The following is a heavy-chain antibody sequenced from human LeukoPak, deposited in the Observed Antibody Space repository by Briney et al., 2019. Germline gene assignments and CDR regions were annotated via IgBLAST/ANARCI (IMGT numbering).Heavy chain of an antibody. CDR1: GFTFSSYW. Sequence: PGGSLRLSCAASGFTFSSYWVSWVRQAPGKGLEWVATIKQDGTEKYYVDSVKGRFTISRDNAKNSLYLQMNSLRAEDTAVYYCARAIFSYAYFDYWGQGTLVSVSS. CDR3: ARAIFSYAYFDY. V-gene: IGHV3-7*01. D-gene: IGHD3-16*01. CDR2: IKQDGTEK. J-gene: IGHJ4*02.